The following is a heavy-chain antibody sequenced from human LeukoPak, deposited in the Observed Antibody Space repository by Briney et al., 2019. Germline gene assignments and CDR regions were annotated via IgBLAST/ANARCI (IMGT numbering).Heavy chain of an antibody. CDR3: ASGGLVSRYLDH. Sequence: SGTLSLTCAVSGGSISSSTWWTWVRLPPGKGLEWIGEVFHSGSTNLNPSLKSRLTLSVDESKHEFSLRLTSVTAADTAVYYCASGGLVSRYLDHWGQGTLVTVS. D-gene: IGHD3-9*01. CDR2: VFHSGST. J-gene: IGHJ4*02. CDR1: GGSISSSTW. V-gene: IGHV4-4*02.